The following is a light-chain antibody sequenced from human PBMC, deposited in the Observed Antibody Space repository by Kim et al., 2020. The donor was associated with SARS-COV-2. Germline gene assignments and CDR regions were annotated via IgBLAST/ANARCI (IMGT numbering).Light chain of an antibody. CDR1: QSVRSTS. Sequence: SPGERVTLSCRASQSVRSTSLGWYQQKPGQAPRLLIYGASSRATGIPDRFSGSGSGTDFTLTISRLEPEDFAVYYCQQYGSSPRTFGQGTKVDIK. CDR2: GAS. V-gene: IGKV3-20*01. J-gene: IGKJ1*01. CDR3: QQYGSSPRT.